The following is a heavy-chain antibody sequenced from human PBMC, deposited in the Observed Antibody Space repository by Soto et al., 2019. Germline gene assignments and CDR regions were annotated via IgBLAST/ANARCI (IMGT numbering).Heavy chain of an antibody. CDR1: GGSISSGNYY. J-gene: IGHJ4*02. CDR3: ASRVEGLYSGNDRYYFDY. Sequence: SETLSLTCTVSGGSISSGNYYWSWIRQPPGKGLEWIGFISYSGTTHYSASLRSRVSISVDTSKNQFSLTLTSVTAADTAVYYCASRVEGLYSGNDRYYFDYWGQGTLVT. D-gene: IGHD5-12*01. CDR2: ISYSGTT. V-gene: IGHV4-30-4*01.